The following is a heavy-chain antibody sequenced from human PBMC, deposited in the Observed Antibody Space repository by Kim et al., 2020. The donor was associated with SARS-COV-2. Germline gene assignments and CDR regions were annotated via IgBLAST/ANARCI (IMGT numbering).Heavy chain of an antibody. CDR1: GFNFGAFS. CDR2: ISGYGSGT. D-gene: IGHD6-19*01. J-gene: IGHJ4*02. CDR3: AKIPHPEQWLVANIDY. Sequence: GGSLRLSCAVSGFNFGAFSMNWVRQAPGRGLEWVAVISGYGSGTHYADSVKGRFIVSRDNSNNLLFLQMNSLRAEDTAVYYCAKIPHPEQWLVANIDYWGQGTLVTVSS. V-gene: IGHV3-23*01.